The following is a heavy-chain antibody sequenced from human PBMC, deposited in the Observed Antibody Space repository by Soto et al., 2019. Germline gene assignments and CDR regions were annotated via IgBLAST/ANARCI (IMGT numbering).Heavy chain of an antibody. CDR1: GVAFNSYV. D-gene: IGHD5-18*01. V-gene: IGHV3-23*01. CDR3: AARERYSYYL. CDR2: IRGSGGST. Sequence: SLRLASSAGGVAFNSYVRSVVRQAAGKGLEWVSDIRGSGGSTYYADSGKGRFTTAIDNSKNTLYLQMNSLRAEDTVVYYCAARERYSYYLWVRGTLVTISS. J-gene: IGHJ2*01.